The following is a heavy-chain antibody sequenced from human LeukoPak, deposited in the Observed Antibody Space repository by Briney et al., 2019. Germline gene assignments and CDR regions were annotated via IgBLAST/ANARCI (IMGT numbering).Heavy chain of an antibody. CDR1: GGSISSSSYY. V-gene: IGHV4-61*05. J-gene: IGHJ3*02. Sequence: KPSETLSLTCTVSGGSISSSSYYWGWIRQPPGKGLEWIGYIYYSGSTNYNPSLKSRVTISVDTSKNQFFLKLSSVTAADTAVYYCARYQGAEGGWELDAFDIWGQGTMVTVSS. D-gene: IGHD1-26*01. CDR3: ARYQGAEGGWELDAFDI. CDR2: IYYSGST.